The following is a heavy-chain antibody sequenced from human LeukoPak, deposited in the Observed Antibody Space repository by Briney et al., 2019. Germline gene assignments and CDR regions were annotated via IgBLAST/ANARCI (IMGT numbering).Heavy chain of an antibody. CDR2: INHSGST. V-gene: IGHV4-34*01. D-gene: IGHD6-19*01. Sequence: SETLSLTCAVYGGSSSGYYWSWIRQPPGKGLEWIGEINHSGSTNYNPSLTSRVTISVDTSKNQFSLKLSSVTAADTAVYYCARGNGWYVWRGAFDIWGQGTMVTVSS. J-gene: IGHJ3*02. CDR1: GGSSSGYY. CDR3: ARGNGWYVWRGAFDI.